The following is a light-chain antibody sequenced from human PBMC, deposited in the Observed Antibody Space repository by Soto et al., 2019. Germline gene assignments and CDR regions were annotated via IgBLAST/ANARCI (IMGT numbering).Light chain of an antibody. J-gene: IGKJ1*01. V-gene: IGKV1-39*01. CDR2: TAS. CDR1: QSISTY. CDR3: QQSYSTPRT. Sequence: IQMTQSPSSLSASVGDRVTITCRASQSISTYLHWYQQKPGKAPKLLIYTASTLQSGVPSRFSGRGSGTDFTLTISSLQPEDFATYYCQQSYSTPRTFGQGTKVDI.